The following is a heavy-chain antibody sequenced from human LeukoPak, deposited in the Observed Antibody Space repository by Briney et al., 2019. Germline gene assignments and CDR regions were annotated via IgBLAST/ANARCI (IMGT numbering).Heavy chain of an antibody. J-gene: IGHJ4*02. CDR1: GFTFSSYI. CDR2: ISSSSSYI. V-gene: IGHV3-21*04. D-gene: IGHD6-19*01. Sequence: GGSLRLSCAASGFTFSSYIMNWVRQAPGRGLEWVSSISSSSSYIYYADSVKGRFTISRDNSKNTLYLQMNSLRAEDTAVYYCAKVSSGWDPYYFDYWGQGTLVTVSS. CDR3: AKVSSGWDPYYFDY.